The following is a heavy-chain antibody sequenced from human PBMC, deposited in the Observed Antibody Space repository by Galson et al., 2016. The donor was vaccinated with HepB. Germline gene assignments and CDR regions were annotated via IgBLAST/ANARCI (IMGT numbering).Heavy chain of an antibody. Sequence: SETLSLTCTVSGDSIGTYSWNWIRQSPGKGLEWIGYIYDNGRTNYNPSLKSRVTISVDTSKKEFSLKLESVTAADTAVYYCARAPHYYDSSGSSHFFDSWGQGTLVTVSS. CDR3: ARAPHYYDSSGSSHFFDS. J-gene: IGHJ4*02. CDR1: GDSIGTYS. V-gene: IGHV4-59*01. CDR2: IYDNGRT. D-gene: IGHD3-22*01.